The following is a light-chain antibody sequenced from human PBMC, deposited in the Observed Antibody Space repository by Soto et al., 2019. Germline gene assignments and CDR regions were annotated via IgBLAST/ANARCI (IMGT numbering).Light chain of an antibody. CDR1: QSVSSN. J-gene: IGKJ1*01. CDR3: QQYDNWPWT. V-gene: IGKV3-15*01. Sequence: EIVMTQSPATLSVSRGERATLXXRASQSVSSNLAWYQQKPGQAPXPLIYGASTRATGIPARFSGSGSGTDFTLTISSLQSEDFAVYYCQQYDNWPWTFGQGTKVDI. CDR2: GAS.